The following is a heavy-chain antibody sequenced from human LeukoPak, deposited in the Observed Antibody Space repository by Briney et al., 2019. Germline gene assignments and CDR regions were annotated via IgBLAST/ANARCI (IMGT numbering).Heavy chain of an antibody. CDR3: ARVVGQLAPDY. D-gene: IGHD6-13*01. CDR1: GFTFSTYI. CDR2: IGTSTSYI. V-gene: IGHV3-21*04. Sequence: GGSLRLSCAASGFTFSTYIMNWVRQTPGKGLEWVSSIGTSTSYIYYADSVKGRFTISRDNAKNSLYLQMNSLRAEDTALYYCARVVGQLAPDYWGQGTLVTVSS. J-gene: IGHJ4*02.